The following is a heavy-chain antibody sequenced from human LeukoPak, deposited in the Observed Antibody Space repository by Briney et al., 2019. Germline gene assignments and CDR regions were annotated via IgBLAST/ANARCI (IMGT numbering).Heavy chain of an antibody. D-gene: IGHD4-11*01. CDR1: GGSINNYY. J-gene: IGHJ4*02. V-gene: IGHV4-4*07. CDR2: IYSSGST. CDR3: ARSPRDSNWLDY. Sequence: PSETLSLTCTVSGGSINNYYWSWMRQPAGKGLEWIGRIYSSGSTNYNPSLKSRVTMSVDTPKNQFSLKLSSVTAADTAIYYCARSPRDSNWLDYWGQGTLVTV.